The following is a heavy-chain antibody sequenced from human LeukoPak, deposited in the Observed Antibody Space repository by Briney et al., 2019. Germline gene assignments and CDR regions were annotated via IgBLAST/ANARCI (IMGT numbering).Heavy chain of an antibody. CDR3: AREDSSSWYGEGMDV. D-gene: IGHD6-13*01. V-gene: IGHV4-39*07. J-gene: IGHJ6*02. Sequence: SETLSLTCTVSGGSISSSSYYWGWIRQPPGKGLEWIGSIYYSGSTYYNPSLKSRVTISVDTSKNQFSLKLSSVTAADTAVYYCAREDSSSWYGEGMDVWGQGTTVTVSS. CDR2: IYYSGST. CDR1: GGSISSSSYY.